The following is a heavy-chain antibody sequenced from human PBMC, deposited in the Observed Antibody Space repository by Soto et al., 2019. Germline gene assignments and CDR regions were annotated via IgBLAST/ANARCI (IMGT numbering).Heavy chain of an antibody. V-gene: IGHV3-33*01. CDR3: ASCLYSSGWYSPHYYYYGMDV. CDR2: IWYDGSNK. D-gene: IGHD6-19*01. CDR1: GFTFSSYG. J-gene: IGHJ6*02. Sequence: QVPLVESGGGVVQPGRSLRLSCAASGFTFSSYGMHWVRQAPGKGLEWVAVIWYDGSNKYYADSVKGRFTISRYNSKNTLYLQMNSLRAEDTAVYYCASCLYSSGWYSPHYYYYGMDVWGQGTTVTVSS.